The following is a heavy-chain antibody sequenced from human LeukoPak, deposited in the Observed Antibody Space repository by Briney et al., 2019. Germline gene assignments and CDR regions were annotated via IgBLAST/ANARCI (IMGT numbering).Heavy chain of an antibody. CDR2: ISSSRSYI. V-gene: IGHV3-21*01. Sequence: GGSLRLSCAASGFTFSSYSMNWVRQAPGKGLEWVSFISSSRSYIYYADSVKGRFTISRDNAKNSLYLQMNSLRAEDTAVYYCARFIAAPYYFDSWGQGTLVIVSS. CDR3: ARFIAAPYYFDS. CDR1: GFTFSSYS. D-gene: IGHD6-13*01. J-gene: IGHJ4*02.